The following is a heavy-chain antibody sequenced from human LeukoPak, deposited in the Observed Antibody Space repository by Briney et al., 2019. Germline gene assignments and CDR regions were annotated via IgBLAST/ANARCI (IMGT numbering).Heavy chain of an antibody. CDR1: GGSFSGYY. D-gene: IGHD1-1*01. CDR3: AWERYFDY. Sequence: PSETLSLTCAVYGGSFSGYYWSWIRQPPGKGLEWIGEINHSGSTNYNPSLKSRVTISVDTSKNQFSLKLSSVTAADTAVYYCAWERYFDYWGQGTLVTVSS. J-gene: IGHJ4*02. V-gene: IGHV4-34*01. CDR2: INHSGST.